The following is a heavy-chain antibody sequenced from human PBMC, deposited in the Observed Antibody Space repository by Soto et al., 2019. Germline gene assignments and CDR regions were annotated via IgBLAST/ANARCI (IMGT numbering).Heavy chain of an antibody. J-gene: IGHJ4*02. V-gene: IGHV4-34*01. CDR1: GGSFSGYY. D-gene: IGHD2-15*01. Sequence: SETLSLTCAVYGGSFSGYYWSWIRQPPGKGLEWIGEINHSGSTNYNPSLKSRVTISVDTSKNQFSLKLSSVTAADTAVYYCARALPSNCSGGSCYSGVLDFDYWGQGTQVTVSS. CDR2: INHSGST. CDR3: ARALPSNCSGGSCYSGVLDFDY.